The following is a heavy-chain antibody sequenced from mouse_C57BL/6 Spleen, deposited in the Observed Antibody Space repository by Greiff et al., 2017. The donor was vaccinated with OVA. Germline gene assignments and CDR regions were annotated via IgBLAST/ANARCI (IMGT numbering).Heavy chain of an antibody. Sequence: QVHVKQPGAELVRPGSSVKLSCKASGYTFTSYWMHWVKQRPIQGLEWIGNIDPSDSETHYNQKFKDKATVTVDKSSSTAYMQLSSLTSEDSAVDYGARDYYGSSFSPFDYWGQGTTLTVSS. D-gene: IGHD1-1*01. J-gene: IGHJ2*01. V-gene: IGHV1-52*01. CDR2: IDPSDSET. CDR3: ARDYYGSSFSPFDY. CDR1: GYTFTSYW.